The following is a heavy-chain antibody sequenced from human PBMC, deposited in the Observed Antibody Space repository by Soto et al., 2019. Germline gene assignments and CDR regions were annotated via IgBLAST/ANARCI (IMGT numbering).Heavy chain of an antibody. CDR2: IAVSGRNS. Sequence: EVQLLESGGGSVQPGGSLRLSCAASGFTFSTYAMRWARQAPGRGLEWVSTIAVSGRNSDYADSVKGRFTISRDNSKNTLYLQMNSLIAVDTAVYYCACRTGFDYLGQGALVTVSS. CDR3: ACRTGFDY. J-gene: IGHJ4*02. V-gene: IGHV3-23*01. CDR1: GFTFSTYA.